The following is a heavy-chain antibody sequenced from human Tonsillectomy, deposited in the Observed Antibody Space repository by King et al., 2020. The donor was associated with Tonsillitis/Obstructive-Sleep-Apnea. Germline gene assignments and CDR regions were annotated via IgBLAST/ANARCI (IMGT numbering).Heavy chain of an antibody. V-gene: IGHV3-21*01. CDR1: GFTFSSYS. Sequence: EVQLVESGGGLVKPRGSLRLSCAASGFTFSSYSMNWVRQAPGKGLEWVSSISSSSSYIYYADSVKGRFTISRDNAKNSLYLQMNSLRAEDTAVYYCARDGDYVWGSFYFDYWGQGTLVTVSS. J-gene: IGHJ4*02. CDR2: ISSSSSYI. CDR3: ARDGDYVWGSFYFDY. D-gene: IGHD3-16*01.